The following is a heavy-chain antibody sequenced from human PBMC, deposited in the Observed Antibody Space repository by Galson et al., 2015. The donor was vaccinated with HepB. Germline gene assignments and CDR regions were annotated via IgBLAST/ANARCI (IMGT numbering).Heavy chain of an antibody. J-gene: IGHJ4*02. V-gene: IGHV1-46*04. CDR3: ARNIAAAGGAGDPFDY. CDR1: GYTFTSYY. CDR2: INPSGGST. D-gene: IGHD6-13*01. Sequence: SVKVSCEASGYTFTSYYMHWVRQAPGQGLEWMGIINPSGGSTSYAQKLQGRVTMTRDTSTSTVYMELSSLRSEDTAVYYCARNIAAAGGAGDPFDYWGQGTLVTVSS.